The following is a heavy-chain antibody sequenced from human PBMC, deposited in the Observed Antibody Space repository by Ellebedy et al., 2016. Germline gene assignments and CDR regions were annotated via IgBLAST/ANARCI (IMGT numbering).Heavy chain of an antibody. V-gene: IGHV1-3*01. J-gene: IGHJ6*02. CDR2: INAGNGNT. D-gene: IGHD3-3*01. Sequence: ASVKVSCKASGYTFSRHGITWVRQAPGQGLEWMGWINAGNGNTKYSQKFQGRVTITRDTSATTVYLELSSLRSEDTAVYYFARESPRITIFGVVITDYYYYGMDVWGQGTTVTVSS. CDR3: ARESPRITIFGVVITDYYYYGMDV. CDR1: GYTFSRHG.